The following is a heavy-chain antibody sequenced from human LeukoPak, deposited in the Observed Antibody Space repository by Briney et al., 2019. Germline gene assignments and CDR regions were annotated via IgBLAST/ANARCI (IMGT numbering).Heavy chain of an antibody. CDR3: AREGQGDYGYNDDRRGYFDY. J-gene: IGHJ4*02. V-gene: IGHV4-30-2*01. CDR2: IYHSGST. CDR1: GGSISSGGYY. Sequence: PSQTLSLTCTVSGGSISSGGYYWSWIRQPPGKGLEWIGYIYHSGSTYYNPSLKSRVTISVDTSKNQFSLKLSSVTAADTAVYYCAREGQGDYGYNDDRRGYFDYWGQGTLVTVSS. D-gene: IGHD5-24*01.